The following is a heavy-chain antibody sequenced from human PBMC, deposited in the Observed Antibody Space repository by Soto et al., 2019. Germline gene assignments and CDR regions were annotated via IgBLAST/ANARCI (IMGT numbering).Heavy chain of an antibody. Sequence: SETLSLPCTVSGGSISSYYWSWIRQPPGKGLELIGYIYYSGRTNNNPSLKSRVTISVDTSKNQFSLKLSSVTAADTAVYYCARDGYSSGMDVWGQGXTVTVSS. V-gene: IGHV4-59*01. J-gene: IGHJ6*02. CDR2: IYYSGRT. CDR3: ARDGYSSGMDV. CDR1: GGSISSYY. D-gene: IGHD6-13*01.